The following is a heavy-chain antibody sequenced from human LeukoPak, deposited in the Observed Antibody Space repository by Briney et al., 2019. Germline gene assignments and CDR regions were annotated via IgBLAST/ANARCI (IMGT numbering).Heavy chain of an antibody. D-gene: IGHD1-14*01. CDR2: ISGSGSGGST. CDR1: GFTFSSSA. CDR3: TTELDVRPNHY. V-gene: IGHV3-23*01. Sequence: GGSLRLSCAASGFTFSSSAMSWVRQAPGKGLEWVSSISGSGSGGSTYYADSVKGRFTISRDNSKNTLYLQMNSLIAEDTAVYYCTTELDVRPNHYWGQGTLVTVSS. J-gene: IGHJ4*02.